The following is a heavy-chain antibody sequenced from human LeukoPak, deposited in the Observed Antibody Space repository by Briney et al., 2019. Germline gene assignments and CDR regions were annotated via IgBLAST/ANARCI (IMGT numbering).Heavy chain of an antibody. CDR2: TRYDGNNE. V-gene: IGHV3-30*02. CDR1: GFTFSSFG. J-gene: IGHJ4*02. D-gene: IGHD4-17*01. Sequence: PGGSLRLSCAASGFTFSSFGMHWVRQAPGKGLEWLAFTRYDGNNEYYADSVKGRFTISRDNSKNTLYLQMNSLRAEDTAVYYCAKAYRRAAYGDPAGYWGQGTLVTVSS. CDR3: AKAYRRAAYGDPAGY.